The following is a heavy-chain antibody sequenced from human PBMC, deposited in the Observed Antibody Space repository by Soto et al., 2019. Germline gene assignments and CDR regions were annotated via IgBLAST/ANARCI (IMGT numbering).Heavy chain of an antibody. Sequence: PSETLSLTCTVSGGSIRDYFWTWIRQPPGKGLEWIGSIYSSGRTTYTPSSKSRVSISVDTSKNRFSLQLRSVTAADTAVYYCARVGGDDFGDSGGFDYWGKGTLVTVSS. V-gene: IGHV4-59*01. CDR3: ARVGGDDFGDSGGFDY. CDR1: GGSIRDYF. J-gene: IGHJ4*02. D-gene: IGHD4-17*01. CDR2: IYSSGRT.